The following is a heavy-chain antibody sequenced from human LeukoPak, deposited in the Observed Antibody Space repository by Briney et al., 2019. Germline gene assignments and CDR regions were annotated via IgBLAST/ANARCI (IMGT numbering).Heavy chain of an antibody. CDR2: IYYSGSN. Sequence: SVTLSLTCTVSGCSVSSCRYYWSWIRQPPGKGLEWSGYIYYSGSNNSNPSLKSRVTISVDTSKKQFSLKLSSGAAADAAVYYCGRGKGIAAVWGQGTLVTVSS. CDR1: GCSVSSCRYY. CDR3: GRGKGIAAV. V-gene: IGHV4-61*01. J-gene: IGHJ4*02. D-gene: IGHD6-13*01.